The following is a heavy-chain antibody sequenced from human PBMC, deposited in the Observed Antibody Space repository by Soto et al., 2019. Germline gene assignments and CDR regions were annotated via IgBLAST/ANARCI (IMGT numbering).Heavy chain of an antibody. V-gene: IGHV3-23*01. D-gene: IGHD5-12*01. CDR1: GFTFSSYA. CDR2: ISGSGDST. CDR3: AKDSFINLRGYDSY. Sequence: EVQLLESGGGLVQPGGSLRLSCAASGFTFSSYAMSWVRQAPGKGLEWVSAISGSGDSTYYADSVKGRFTISRDNSKNTLYLQMSSLRAEDTAIYYCAKDSFINLRGYDSYWGQGTLVTVSS. J-gene: IGHJ4*02.